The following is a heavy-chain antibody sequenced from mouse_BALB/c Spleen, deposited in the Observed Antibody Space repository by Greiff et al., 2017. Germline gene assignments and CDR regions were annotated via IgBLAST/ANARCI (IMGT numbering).Heavy chain of an antibody. J-gene: IGHJ2*01. V-gene: IGHV5-6-3*01. CDR3: ARRRGYDGDFDY. Sequence: EVQLQESGGGLVQPGGSLKLSCAASGFTFSSYGMSWVRQTPDKRLELVATINSNGGSTYYPDSVKGRFTISRDNAKNTLYLQMSSLKSEDTAMYYCARRRGYDGDFDYWGQGTTLTVSS. CDR2: INSNGGST. CDR1: GFTFSSYG. D-gene: IGHD2-2*01.